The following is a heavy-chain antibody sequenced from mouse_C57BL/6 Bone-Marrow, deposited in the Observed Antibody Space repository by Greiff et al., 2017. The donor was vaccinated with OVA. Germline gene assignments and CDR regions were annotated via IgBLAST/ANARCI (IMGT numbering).Heavy chain of an antibody. CDR1: GFNIKDYY. CDR2: IDPEDGET. D-gene: IGHD2-3*01. V-gene: IGHV14-2*01. J-gene: IGHJ1*03. CDR3: ARTDGYFDWYVDV. Sequence: VQLKQSGAELVKPGASVKLSCTASGFNIKDYYMHWVKQRPEQGLEWIGRIDPEDGETKYAPKFQGKATITADTSSNTAYLQLSRLTSEDTAVYYCARTDGYFDWYVDVWGTGTTVTVSS.